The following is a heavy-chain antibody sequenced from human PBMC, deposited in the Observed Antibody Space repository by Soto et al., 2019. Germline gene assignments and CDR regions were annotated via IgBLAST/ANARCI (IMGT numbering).Heavy chain of an antibody. D-gene: IGHD3-10*01. J-gene: IGHJ4*02. Sequence: GGSLRLSCAASGFTFSSYAMSWVRQAPGKGLEWVSAISGSGGSTYYADSVKGRFTISRDNSKNTLYLQMNSLRAEDTAVYYCAKDHRWFGELPSRWYFDYWGQGTLVTVSS. CDR2: ISGSGGST. CDR1: GFTFSSYA. CDR3: AKDHRWFGELPSRWYFDY. V-gene: IGHV3-23*01.